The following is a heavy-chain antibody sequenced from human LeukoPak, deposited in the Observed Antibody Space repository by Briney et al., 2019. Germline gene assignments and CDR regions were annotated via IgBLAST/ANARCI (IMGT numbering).Heavy chain of an antibody. J-gene: IGHJ4*02. CDR1: GFTFSTYS. CDR3: ARDAYGSGSSHDY. Sequence: GGSLRLSCAASGFTFSTYSMNWVRQAPGKGLEWVSYISSSSSTIYYADSVKGRFTISRDNAKNSLYLQMNSLRAEDTAVCYCARDAYGSGSSHDYWGQGTLVTVSS. CDR2: ISSSSSTI. V-gene: IGHV3-48*01. D-gene: IGHD3-10*01.